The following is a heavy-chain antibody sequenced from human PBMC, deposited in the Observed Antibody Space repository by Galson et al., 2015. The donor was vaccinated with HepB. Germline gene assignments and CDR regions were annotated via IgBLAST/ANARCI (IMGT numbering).Heavy chain of an antibody. J-gene: IGHJ6*02. CDR3: ARDPICSSTSCYPALYYYGMDV. V-gene: IGHV1-3*01. D-gene: IGHD2-2*01. CDR2: INAGNGNT. CDR1: GYTFTGYA. Sequence: SVKVSCKASGYTFTGYAMHWVRQAPGQRLEWMGWINAGNGNTKYSQKFQGRVTITRDTSASTAYMELSSLRSEDTAVYYCARDPICSSTSCYPALYYYGMDVWGQGTTVTVSS.